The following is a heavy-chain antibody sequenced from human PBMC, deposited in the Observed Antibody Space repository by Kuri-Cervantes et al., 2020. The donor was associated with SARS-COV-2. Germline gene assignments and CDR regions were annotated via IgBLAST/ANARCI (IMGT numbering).Heavy chain of an antibody. D-gene: IGHD1-1*01. CDR2: INPNSGGT. CDR1: GYPFAGYY. V-gene: IGHV1-2*02. CDR3: ARSAGSTGTARSAFDI. Sequence: ASVKVSCKASGYPFAGYYMHWVRQAPGQGLEWMGWINPNSGGTNYAQKFQGRVTMTRDTSISTAYMELSRLRSDDTAVYYCARSAGSTGTARSAFDIWGQGTMVTVSS. J-gene: IGHJ3*02.